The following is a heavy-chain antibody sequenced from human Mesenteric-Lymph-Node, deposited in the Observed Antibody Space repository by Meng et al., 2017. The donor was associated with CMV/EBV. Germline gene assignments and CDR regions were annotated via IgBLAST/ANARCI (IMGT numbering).Heavy chain of an antibody. V-gene: IGHV1-18*04. Sequence: ASVKVSCKASGYTFTGYYMHWVRQAPGQGLEWMGWISLYNGNTNYAQELQGRFTMTTDTSTSTAYMELRSLRSDDTAVYYCARDGYYGIDVWGQGTTVTVSS. CDR3: ARDGYYGIDV. J-gene: IGHJ6*02. CDR1: GYTFTGYY. CDR2: ISLYNGNT.